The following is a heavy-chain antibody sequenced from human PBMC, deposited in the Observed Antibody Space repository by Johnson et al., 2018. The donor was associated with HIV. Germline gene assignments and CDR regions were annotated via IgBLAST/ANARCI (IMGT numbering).Heavy chain of an antibody. J-gene: IGHJ3*02. CDR1: GITFSDYY. CDR3: ARESVTPPQLSYIDPYDAFDI. CDR2: ISSSGNTI. Sequence: QVQLVESGGGLVQPGGSLRLSCAASGITFSDYYMSWIRQAPGKGLEWVSYISSSGNTIYYADSVKGRFTISRDNAKNSLYLQMNSLRAEDTAVYYCARESVTPPQLSYIDPYDAFDIWGQGTMVTVSS. V-gene: IGHV3-11*04. D-gene: IGHD5-24*01.